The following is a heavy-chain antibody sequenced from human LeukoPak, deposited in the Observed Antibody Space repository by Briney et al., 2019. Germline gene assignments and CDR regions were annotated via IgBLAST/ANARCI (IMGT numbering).Heavy chain of an antibody. D-gene: IGHD3-9*01. Sequence: SETLSLTCTVSGDSISSSSYYWGWIRQPPGKGLVLHGSIYYSGSPYYNPSLKSRVTISVDTSKNQFSLKLSSVTAADTALLYCAKHLSFDLFPSYFDYWGQGILVTVPS. J-gene: IGHJ4*02. CDR2: IYYSGSP. CDR1: GDSISSSSYY. CDR3: AKHLSFDLFPSYFDY. V-gene: IGHV4-39*07.